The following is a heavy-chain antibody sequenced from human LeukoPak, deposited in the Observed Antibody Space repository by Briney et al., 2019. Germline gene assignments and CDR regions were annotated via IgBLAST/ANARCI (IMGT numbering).Heavy chain of an antibody. J-gene: IGHJ1*01. Sequence: PSETLSLTCAVYGGSFSGYDWSWIRQPPGKGLEWIGEINHSGSTNYNPSLKSRVTISVDTSKNQFSLKLSSVTAADTAVYYCARGRGRFQHWGQGTLVTVSS. CDR3: ARGRGRFQH. V-gene: IGHV4-34*01. CDR2: INHSGST. CDR1: GGSFSGYD.